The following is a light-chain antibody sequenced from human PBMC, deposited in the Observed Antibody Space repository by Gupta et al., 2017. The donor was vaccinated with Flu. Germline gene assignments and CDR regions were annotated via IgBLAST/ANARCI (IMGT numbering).Light chain of an antibody. CDR1: QSICSN. CDR3: HQRSSFPLT. V-gene: IGKV6-21*01. CDR2: FAS. Sequence: KEKVTITCRASQSICSNLHWYQQKPDQSPKLLIKFASQSFSGVPSRFSGSGSGTDFTLTINSLEAEDAATYYCHQRSSFPLTFGGGTKVEIK. J-gene: IGKJ4*01.